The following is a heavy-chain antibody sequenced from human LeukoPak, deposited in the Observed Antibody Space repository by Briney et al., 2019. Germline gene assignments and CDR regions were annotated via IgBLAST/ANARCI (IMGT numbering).Heavy chain of an antibody. V-gene: IGHV3-15*01. Sequence: GGSLRLSCAASGFTFSNAWMSWVRQAPGKGLEWVGRIKSKTDGGTTDYAAPVKGRFTISRDDSKNTLYLQMNSLKTEDTAVYYCTTPRITGTTWFDPWGQGTLVTASS. CDR2: IKSKTDGGTT. CDR1: GFTFSNAW. D-gene: IGHD1-7*01. CDR3: TTPRITGTTWFDP. J-gene: IGHJ5*02.